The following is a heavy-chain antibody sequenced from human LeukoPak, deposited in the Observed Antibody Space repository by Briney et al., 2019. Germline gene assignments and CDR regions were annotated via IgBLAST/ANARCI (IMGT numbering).Heavy chain of an antibody. J-gene: IGHJ3*02. Sequence: PVASVTVSCKASGYTFTGYYMHWVRQAPGQGLEWMGWINPNSGGTNYAQKFQGWVTMTRDTSISAAYMELSRPRSDDTAVYYCARGLTGGGSYYVSADAFDIWGQGTMVTVSS. CDR3: ARGLTGGGSYYVSADAFDI. CDR2: INPNSGGT. CDR1: GYTFTGYY. V-gene: IGHV1-2*04. D-gene: IGHD1-26*01.